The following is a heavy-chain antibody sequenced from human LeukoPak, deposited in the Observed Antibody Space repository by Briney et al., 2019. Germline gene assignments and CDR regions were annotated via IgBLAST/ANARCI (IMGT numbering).Heavy chain of an antibody. CDR1: GYTFISYY. CDR2: INPSGGNT. Sequence: ASVKVSCKASGYTFISYYMHWVRQAPGQGLEWMGIINPSGGNTTYAQMFQGRVILTRDTSTRTVYMKLYSLRSEDTAVYYCAKGGRDYGDSSGTDWGQGTLVTVSS. J-gene: IGHJ4*02. CDR3: AKGGRDYGDSSGTD. D-gene: IGHD4-23*01. V-gene: IGHV1-46*01.